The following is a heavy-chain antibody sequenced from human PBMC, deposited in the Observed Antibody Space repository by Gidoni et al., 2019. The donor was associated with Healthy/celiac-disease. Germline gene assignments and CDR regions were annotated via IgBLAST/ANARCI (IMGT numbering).Heavy chain of an antibody. V-gene: IGHV3-11*06. J-gene: IGHJ4*02. CDR2: ISSSSSYT. Sequence: QVQLVESGGGLVKPGGSLRLSCAASGFTFSDYYMSWIRQAPGKGLGWVSYISSSSSYTNYADSVKGRFTISRDNAKNSLYLQMNSLRAEDTAVYYCAREGRGSYANYFDYWGQGTLVTVSS. D-gene: IGHD1-26*01. CDR1: GFTFSDYY. CDR3: AREGRGSYANYFDY.